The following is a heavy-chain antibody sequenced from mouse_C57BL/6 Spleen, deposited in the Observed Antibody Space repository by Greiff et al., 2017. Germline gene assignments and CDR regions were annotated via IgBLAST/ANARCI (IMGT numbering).Heavy chain of an antibody. J-gene: IGHJ2*01. CDR3: ARRGDDGTLYYFDY. CDR1: GYAFSSYW. Sequence: QVQLQQSGAELVKPGASVKISCKASGYAFSSYWMNWVKQRPGKGLEWIGQIYPGDGATNYNGKFKGKATLTADKSSSTAYMQLSSLTSEDSSVYFCARRGDDGTLYYFDYWGQGTTLTVSS. CDR2: IYPGDGAT. V-gene: IGHV1-80*01. D-gene: IGHD2-12*01.